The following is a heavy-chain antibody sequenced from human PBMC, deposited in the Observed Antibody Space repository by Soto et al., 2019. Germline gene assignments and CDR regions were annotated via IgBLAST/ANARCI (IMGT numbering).Heavy chain of an antibody. CDR2: INHSGST. CDR3: ARSGPLRYSSSWYQQKDY. V-gene: IGHV4-34*01. J-gene: IGHJ4*02. D-gene: IGHD6-13*01. CDR1: GGSFSGYY. Sequence: SETLSLTCAVYGGSFSGYYWSWIRQPPGKGLEWIGEINHSGSTNYNPSLKSRVTISVDTSKNQFSLKLSSVTAADTAVYYCARSGPLRYSSSWYQQKDYWGQGTLVTVSS.